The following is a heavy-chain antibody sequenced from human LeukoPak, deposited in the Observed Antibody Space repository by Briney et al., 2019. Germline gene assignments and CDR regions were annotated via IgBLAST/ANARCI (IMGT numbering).Heavy chain of an antibody. CDR1: GYTFTGYY. CDR2: INPNSGGT. Sequence: ASVKVSCKASGYTFTGYYMHWVRQAPGQGREGMGWINPNSGGTNYAQKFKGRVLMTRDTTISTAYLELSSLKSDDTAVYYCARVGYCSRGVCYNYDYWGQGTQVTVPS. J-gene: IGHJ4*02. V-gene: IGHV1-2*02. CDR3: ARVGYCSRGVCYNYDY. D-gene: IGHD2-8*01.